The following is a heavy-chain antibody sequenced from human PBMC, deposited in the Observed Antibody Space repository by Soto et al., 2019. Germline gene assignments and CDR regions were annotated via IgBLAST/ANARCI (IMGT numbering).Heavy chain of an antibody. D-gene: IGHD2-15*01. CDR2: ISAYNGNT. Sequence: ASVKVSCKASGYTFTSYGISWVRQAPGQGLEWMGWISAYNGNTNYAQKFQGRVTMTTDTSTSTAYMELSSLRSEDTAVYYCARHPGGRGYYYGMDVWGQGTTVTVSS. J-gene: IGHJ6*02. CDR3: ARHPGGRGYYYGMDV. CDR1: GYTFTSYG. V-gene: IGHV1-18*01.